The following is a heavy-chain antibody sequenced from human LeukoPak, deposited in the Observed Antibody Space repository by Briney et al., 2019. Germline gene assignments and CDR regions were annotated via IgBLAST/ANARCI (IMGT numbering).Heavy chain of an antibody. D-gene: IGHD3-10*01. CDR3: AREVRYGSGSYGY. J-gene: IGHJ4*02. CDR2: IRSKAYGGTI. V-gene: IGHV3-49*03. Sequence: GRSLRLSCTASGFTFGDYAMSWFRQAPGKGLEWVGFIRSKAYGGTIEYAASVKGRVTISRDDSKSIAYLQMNSLKTEDTAVYYCAREVRYGSGSYGYWGQGTLVTVSS. CDR1: GFTFGDYA.